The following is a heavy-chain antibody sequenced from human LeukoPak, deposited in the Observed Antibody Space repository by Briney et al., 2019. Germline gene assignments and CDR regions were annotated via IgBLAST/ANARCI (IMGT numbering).Heavy chain of an antibody. D-gene: IGHD6-19*01. V-gene: IGHV5-51*01. CDR3: ARYSDLGIAVAATTDYYMDV. Sequence: GESLKISCKGSGYSFTSYWIGWVRQMPGKGLEWMGIIYPGDSDTRYSPSFQGQVTISADKSISTAYLQWSSLKASDTAMYYCARYSDLGIAVAATTDYYMDVWGKGTTVTVSS. CDR2: IYPGDSDT. CDR1: GYSFTSYW. J-gene: IGHJ6*03.